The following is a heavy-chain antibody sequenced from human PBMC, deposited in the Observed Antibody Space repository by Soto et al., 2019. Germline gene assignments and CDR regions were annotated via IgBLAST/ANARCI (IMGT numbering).Heavy chain of an antibody. CDR3: AVFRSSCFGDGRLDS. CDR2: IDPSQSYF. CDR1: GYSLRTHL. Sequence: GESLKISREGSGYSLRTHLLNWVRQMPGKGLEWIGRIDPSQSYFNYNPSFQGHVTISADKSTGKVYLHWNSREASDTAIYYFAVFRSSCFGDGRLDSWGPGSLVTVSS. V-gene: IGHV5-10-1*01. D-gene: IGHD6-13*01. J-gene: IGHJ5*01.